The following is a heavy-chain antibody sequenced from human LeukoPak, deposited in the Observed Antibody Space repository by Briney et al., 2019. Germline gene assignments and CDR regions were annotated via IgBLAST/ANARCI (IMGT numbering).Heavy chain of an antibody. CDR2: VYYSTNT. D-gene: IGHD5-12*01. CDR1: GFTFSSYE. V-gene: IGHV4-39*01. J-gene: IGHJ3*02. CDR3: ARHSRSAYSGYENAFDI. Sequence: KSGGSLRLSCAASGFTFSSYEMNWVRQPPGKGLEWIGNVYYSTNTYYNPSLKSRVTISVDTSKNQFSLKLSSVTAADTAIYYCARHSRSAYSGYENAFDIWGQGTVVTVSS.